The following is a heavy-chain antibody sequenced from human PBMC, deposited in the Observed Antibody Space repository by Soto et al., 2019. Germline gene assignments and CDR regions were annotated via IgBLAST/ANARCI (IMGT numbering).Heavy chain of an antibody. V-gene: IGHV3-30*18. CDR2: ISYDGSNK. D-gene: IGHD6-19*01. CDR3: AKGGGQWLVQIPLKG. Sequence: QVQLVESGGGVVQPGRSLRLSCAASGFTFSSYGMHWVRQAPCKGLERVAVISYDGSNKYYADSVKGRFTISRDNSKNTLYLQMNSLRAEDTAVYYCAKGGGQWLVQIPLKGWGQGTLVTVSS. CDR1: GFTFSSYG. J-gene: IGHJ4*02.